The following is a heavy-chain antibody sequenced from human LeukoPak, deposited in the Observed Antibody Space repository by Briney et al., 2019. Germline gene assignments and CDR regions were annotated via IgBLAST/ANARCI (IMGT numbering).Heavy chain of an antibody. J-gene: IGHJ5*02. CDR1: GFTFSSYS. V-gene: IGHV3-48*01. CDR2: ISSSSSTI. CDR3: ARGRTVVPAAMRTPWFDP. D-gene: IGHD2-2*01. Sequence: PGGSLRLSCAASGFTFSSYSMNWVRQAPGKGLEWVSYISSSSSTIYYADSVKGRFTIPRDNAKNSLYLQMNSLRAEDTAVYYCARGRTVVPAAMRTPWFDPWGQGTLVTVSS.